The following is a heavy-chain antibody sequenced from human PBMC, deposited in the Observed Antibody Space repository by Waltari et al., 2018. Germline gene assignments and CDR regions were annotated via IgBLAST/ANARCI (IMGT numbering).Heavy chain of an antibody. J-gene: IGHJ6*02. CDR2: IIPIFGTA. CDR3: ARPYYDFWSGYYNDTEYYYYYGMDV. V-gene: IGHV1-69*01. D-gene: IGHD3-3*01. CDR1: GGTLSSYA. Sequence: QVQLVQSGAEVKKPGSSVQVSCKASGGTLSSYAISLVRQAPGHALEWMGGIIPIFGTANYAQKFQGRVTSTADESTSTAYMELSSLRSEDTAVYYCARPYYDFWSGYYNDTEYYYYYGMDVWGQGTTVTVSS.